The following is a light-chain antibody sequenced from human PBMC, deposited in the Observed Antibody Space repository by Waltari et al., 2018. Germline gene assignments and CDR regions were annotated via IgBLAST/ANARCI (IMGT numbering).Light chain of an antibody. Sequence: NFMLTQPHSVSGSPGATVTIPCTRSSGSIASQPVQWYQQRPGSAPTTVIYEDKQRPFGVPDRFSGSIDSSSNSASLTISGLKTEDEAEYYCQSYDTNNRVFGGGTMLTVL. CDR3: QSYDTNNRV. J-gene: IGLJ3*02. V-gene: IGLV6-57*04. CDR1: SGSIASQP. CDR2: EDK.